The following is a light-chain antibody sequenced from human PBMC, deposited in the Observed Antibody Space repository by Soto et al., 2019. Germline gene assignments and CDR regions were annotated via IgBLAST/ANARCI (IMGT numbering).Light chain of an antibody. J-gene: IGKJ4*01. CDR3: QQYDSAPLT. Sequence: EVVLTQSPGTLSLSPGEGATLSCRASQSVSRSYLAWYRQKAGQAPRLLIFGVSTRASGIPDRFSGSGSGTDFTLTISRLEPEDFAIYYCQQYDSAPLTFGGGTKVHI. V-gene: IGKV3-20*01. CDR2: GVS. CDR1: QSVSRSY.